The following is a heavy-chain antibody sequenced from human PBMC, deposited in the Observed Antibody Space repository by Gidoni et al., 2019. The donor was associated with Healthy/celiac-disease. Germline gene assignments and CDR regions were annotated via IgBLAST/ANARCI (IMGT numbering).Heavy chain of an antibody. D-gene: IGHD2-2*01. Sequence: QVQLQESGPVLVKPSETLSLTCTVYGGSISSYSWSCIRQPQGKGLEWIGYIYYSGRTNYNPSLKSRVTISVDTSKHQFSLKLSSVTAADTTVYYCASRARLYQLITWGQGTLVTVSS. CDR2: IYYSGRT. V-gene: IGHV4-59*01. J-gene: IGHJ5*02. CDR1: GGSISSYS. CDR3: ASRARLYQLIT.